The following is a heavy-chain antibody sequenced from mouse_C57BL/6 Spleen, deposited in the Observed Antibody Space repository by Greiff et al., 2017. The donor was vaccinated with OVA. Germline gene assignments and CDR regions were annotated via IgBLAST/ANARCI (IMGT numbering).Heavy chain of an antibody. CDR3: ARGYYYGSSYDWYFDV. CDR1: GYTFTDYY. Sequence: EVQLQQSGPELVKPGASVKISCKASGYTFTDYYMNWVKQSHGQSLEWIGDINPNNGGTSYNQKFKGKATLTVDKSSSTAYMELRSLTSEDSAVYYWARGYYYGSSYDWYFDVWGTGTTVTVSS. D-gene: IGHD1-1*01. J-gene: IGHJ1*03. CDR2: INPNNGGT. V-gene: IGHV1-26*01.